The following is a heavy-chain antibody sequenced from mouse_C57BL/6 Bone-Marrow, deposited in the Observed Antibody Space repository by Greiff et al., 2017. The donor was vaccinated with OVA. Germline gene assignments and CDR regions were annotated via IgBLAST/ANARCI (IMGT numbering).Heavy chain of an antibody. CDR2: INPNNGGT. Sequence: VQLQQSGPELVQPGASVKISCTASGYTFTDYYMHWVQQSHGKSLEWIGDINPNNGGTGYNQKFKGKATLTVDKSYRTAYMELRSLTSEDSAVYYCARKGIYYYSSRDYAMDYWGQGTSVTVSS. J-gene: IGHJ4*01. CDR3: ARKGIYYYSSRDYAMDY. D-gene: IGHD1-1*01. CDR1: GYTFTDYY. V-gene: IGHV1-26*01.